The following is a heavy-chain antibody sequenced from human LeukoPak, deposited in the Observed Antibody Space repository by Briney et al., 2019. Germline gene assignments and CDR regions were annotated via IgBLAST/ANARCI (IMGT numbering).Heavy chain of an antibody. CDR1: GFTFSSYW. Sequence: PGGSLRLSCAASGFTFSSYWMSWVRQAPGKGLEWVANIKQDGSEKYYVDSVKGRFTISRDNSKNTLYLQMNSLRAEDTAVYYCAKDLQYRYSSKYYFDYWGQGTLVTVSS. J-gene: IGHJ4*02. CDR3: AKDLQYRYSSKYYFDY. D-gene: IGHD6-19*01. CDR2: IKQDGSEK. V-gene: IGHV3-7*03.